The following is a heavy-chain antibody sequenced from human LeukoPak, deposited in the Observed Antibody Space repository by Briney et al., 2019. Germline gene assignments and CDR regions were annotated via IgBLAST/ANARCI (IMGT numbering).Heavy chain of an antibody. V-gene: IGHV3-30*02. CDR2: IRYDGSNK. CDR1: GFTFSSYG. CDR3: ARTYDFGSGPPGDDFDN. Sequence: GGSLRLSCAASGFTFSSYGMHWVRQAPGNGLEWVAFIRYDGSNKYYADSVKGRFTISRDNSKNTLYLQMNSLRAEDTAVYYCARTYDFGSGPPGDDFDNWGPGTSVIVSS. D-gene: IGHD3-3*01. J-gene: IGHJ3*02.